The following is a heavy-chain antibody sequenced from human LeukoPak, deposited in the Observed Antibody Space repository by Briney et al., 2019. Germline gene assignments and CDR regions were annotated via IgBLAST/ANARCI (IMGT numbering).Heavy chain of an antibody. Sequence: GGSLRLSCAASGFTFDDYAMHWVRQAPGKGLEWVSGISWNSGSIDYADSVKGRFTISRDNAKNSLYLQMNRLRPEDTALYYCVKDANSWRYFDQWGQGTLVTVSS. V-gene: IGHV3-9*01. J-gene: IGHJ4*02. CDR3: VKDANSWRYFDQ. D-gene: IGHD6-13*01. CDR1: GFTFDDYA. CDR2: ISWNSGSI.